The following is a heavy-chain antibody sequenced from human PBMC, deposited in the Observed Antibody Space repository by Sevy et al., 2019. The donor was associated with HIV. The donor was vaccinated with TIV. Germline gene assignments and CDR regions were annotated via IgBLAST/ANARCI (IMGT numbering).Heavy chain of an antibody. Sequence: GGSLRLSCAASGFTFSSYGMHWVRQAPGKGLEWVGFIWYDGSDTYYADSVKGRFNISRDNSKNTLYLQMNSLRTEDTAIYYCASDILTGSDFWGQGTLVTVS. CDR3: ASDILTGSDF. V-gene: IGHV3-30*02. CDR2: IWYDGSDT. J-gene: IGHJ4*02. D-gene: IGHD3-9*01. CDR1: GFTFSSYG.